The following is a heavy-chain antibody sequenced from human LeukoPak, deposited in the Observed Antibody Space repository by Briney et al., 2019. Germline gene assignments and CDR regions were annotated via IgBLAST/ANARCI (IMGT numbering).Heavy chain of an antibody. Sequence: SETLSLTCAVYGESFSDYYWSWIRQPPGKGLEWIGYIYYSGSTNYNPSLKSRVTISVDTSKNQFSLKLSSVTAADTAVYYCARWGRWLRRDYWGQGTLVTVSS. CDR3: ARWGRWLRRDY. CDR2: IYYSGST. J-gene: IGHJ4*02. V-gene: IGHV4-59*01. CDR1: GESFSDYY. D-gene: IGHD5-24*01.